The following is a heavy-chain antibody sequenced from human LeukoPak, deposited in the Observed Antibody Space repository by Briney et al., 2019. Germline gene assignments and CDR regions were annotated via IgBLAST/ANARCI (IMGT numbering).Heavy chain of an antibody. CDR2: ISDSGGDS. V-gene: IGHV3-23*01. CDR3: AKGGSYAPLDY. Sequence: GGSLRLSCTASGFTFSGSAMTWVRQAPGKGLEWVSAISDSGGDSIYTDSVKDRFTISRDNSKNTLYLQMNSLRAEDTALYYCAKGGSYAPLDYWGQGTLVTVSS. CDR1: GFTFSGSA. D-gene: IGHD1-26*01. J-gene: IGHJ4*02.